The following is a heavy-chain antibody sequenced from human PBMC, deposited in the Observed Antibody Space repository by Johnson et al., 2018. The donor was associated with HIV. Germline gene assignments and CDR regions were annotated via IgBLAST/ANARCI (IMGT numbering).Heavy chain of an antibody. CDR1: GFTFSSYG. CDR2: ISYDGSNQ. CDR3: AQGGGSYYRGDAFDI. D-gene: IGHD1-26*01. J-gene: IGHJ3*02. V-gene: IGHV3-30*18. Sequence: QVQLVESGGGLVQPGGSLRLSCAASGFTFSSYGMHWVRQAPGKGLEWVAVISYDGSNQYYADSVKGRFTISRDNSKNTLYLQMNSLRAEDTAVYYCAQGGGSYYRGDAFDIWGQGTMVTVSS.